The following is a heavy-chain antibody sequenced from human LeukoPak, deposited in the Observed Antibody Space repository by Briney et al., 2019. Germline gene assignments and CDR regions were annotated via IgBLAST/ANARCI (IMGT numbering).Heavy chain of an antibody. CDR2: INPSGGST. J-gene: IGHJ4*02. Sequence: ASVKVSCKASGYTFTSYYMHWVRQAPGQGLEWMGIINPSGGSTSYAQKFQGRVTMTRDTSTSTVYMELSGLRSEDTAVYYCARSFLEYQLQDYWGQGTLVTVSS. D-gene: IGHD2-2*01. V-gene: IGHV1-46*01. CDR3: ARSFLEYQLQDY. CDR1: GYTFTSYY.